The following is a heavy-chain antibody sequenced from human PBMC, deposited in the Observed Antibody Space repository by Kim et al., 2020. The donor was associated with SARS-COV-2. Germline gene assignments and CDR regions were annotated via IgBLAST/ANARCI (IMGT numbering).Heavy chain of an antibody. CDR3: ARGVAAAAFDS. D-gene: IGHD6-13*01. CDR1: GYTFTSYA. V-gene: IGHV7-4-1*02. J-gene: IGHJ4*02. CDR2: INTNTGNP. Sequence: ASVKVSCKASGYTFTSYAMNWVRQAPGQGLEWMAWINTNTGNPTYAQGFTGRFVLSLDTSVSTAYLQISSLTAEDTAIYYCARGVAAAAFDSWGQGTLVTVSS.